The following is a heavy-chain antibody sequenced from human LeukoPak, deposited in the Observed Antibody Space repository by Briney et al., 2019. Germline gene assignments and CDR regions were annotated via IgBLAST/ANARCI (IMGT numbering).Heavy chain of an antibody. D-gene: IGHD5-12*01. CDR3: ARRGWVRGYSRSLFGY. CDR2: MNPNSGNT. J-gene: IGHJ4*02. V-gene: IGHV1-8*02. CDR1: GYTFTAYN. Sequence: ASVKVSCKTSGYTFTAYNIHWVRQVTGQGLEWMGWMNPNSGNTGYAQKFQDRVTMTRDTSISTAYMELSGLTSEDTAIYFCARRGWVRGYSRSLFGYWGQGSLVTVSS.